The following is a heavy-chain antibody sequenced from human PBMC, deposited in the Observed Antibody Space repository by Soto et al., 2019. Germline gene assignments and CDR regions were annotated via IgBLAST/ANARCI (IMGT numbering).Heavy chain of an antibody. CDR1: GGTFSIYA. D-gene: IGHD2-2*01. J-gene: IGHJ6*02. Sequence: SVKVSCKASGGTFSIYAISWVRQAPGQGLEWMGGIIPIFGTANYAQKFQGRVTITADESTSTAYMELSSLRSEDTAVYYCARGYAVQDTNYYYYYGMDVWGQGTTVTVSS. CDR3: ARGYAVQDTNYYYYYGMDV. CDR2: IIPIFGTA. V-gene: IGHV1-69*13.